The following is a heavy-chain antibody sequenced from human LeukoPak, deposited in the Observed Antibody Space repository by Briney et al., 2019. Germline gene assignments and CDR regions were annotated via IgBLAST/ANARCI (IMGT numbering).Heavy chain of an antibody. D-gene: IGHD2-15*01. Sequence: ASVKVSCKASGYKFSSYYMHWVRQAPGQGLEWMGLINPSDDSTTYAQKFQGRVTMTRDTSTGTVYMELSGLRAEDTAVYYCASCYGVSRGAFDIWGQGTMVTVSS. CDR2: INPSDDST. V-gene: IGHV1-46*01. CDR1: GYKFSSYY. CDR3: ASCYGVSRGAFDI. J-gene: IGHJ3*02.